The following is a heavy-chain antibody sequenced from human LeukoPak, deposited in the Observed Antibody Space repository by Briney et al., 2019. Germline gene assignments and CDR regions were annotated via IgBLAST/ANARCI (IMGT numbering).Heavy chain of an antibody. V-gene: IGHV4-34*01. CDR1: GGSFSGYY. CDR2: INHSGST. CDR3: ARVRQTGYASIDP. J-gene: IGHJ5*02. Sequence: SETLSLTCAVYGGSFSGYYWSWIRQPPGKGLEWIGEINHSGSTNYNPSLKSRVTISVDTSKNQFSLKLSSVTAADTAVYYCARVRQTGYASIDPWGQGTLVIVSS. D-gene: IGHD5-12*01.